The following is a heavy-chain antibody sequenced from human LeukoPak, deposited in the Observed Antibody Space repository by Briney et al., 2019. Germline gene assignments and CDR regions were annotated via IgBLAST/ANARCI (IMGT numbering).Heavy chain of an antibody. D-gene: IGHD2-21*02. V-gene: IGHV3-23*01. CDR1: GFTFSSYG. CDR3: AKDRAYCGGDCYTFFDY. CDR2: ISDRGGST. Sequence: GGSLRLSCAASGFTFSSYGMSWVRQAPGRGLEWVSAISDRGGSTYYADSVKGRFTISRDNSKNTLYLQMNSLRVEDTAVYYCAKDRAYCGGDCYTFFDYWGQGTLVTVSP. J-gene: IGHJ4*02.